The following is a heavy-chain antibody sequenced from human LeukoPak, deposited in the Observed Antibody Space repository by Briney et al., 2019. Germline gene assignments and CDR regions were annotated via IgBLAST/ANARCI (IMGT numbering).Heavy chain of an antibody. D-gene: IGHD3-22*01. Sequence: GGSLRLSCAPSGLTFDAYAMQWVRPAPGGSVEWVSLICGDGNSTYYAGSVKSRFTISRDNRKNPLYLKLNSLRTEDTAFYYCATNFGAYYNDSCGYYDFWGQGTLVTVSS. V-gene: IGHV3-43*02. CDR1: GLTFDAYA. J-gene: IGHJ4*02. CDR3: ATNFGAYYNDSCGYYDF. CDR2: ICGDGNST.